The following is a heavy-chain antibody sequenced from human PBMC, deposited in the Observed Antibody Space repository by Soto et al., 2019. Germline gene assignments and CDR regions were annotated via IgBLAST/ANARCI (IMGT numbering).Heavy chain of an antibody. V-gene: IGHV4-59*01. D-gene: IGHD2-15*01. CDR2: IYYIGST. J-gene: IGHJ4*02. Sequence: SETLSLTCTVSDDSISNYYWSWIRQPPGKGLEWIGSIYYIGSTNYNPSLKSRVTISVDTSQNELSLKLSSVTAADTAVYYCARGGGGTSAFDYWGQGTLVTVSS. CDR1: DDSISNYY. CDR3: ARGGGGTSAFDY.